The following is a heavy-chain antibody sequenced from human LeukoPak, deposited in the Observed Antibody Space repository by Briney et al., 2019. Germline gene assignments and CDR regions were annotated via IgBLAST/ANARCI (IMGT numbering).Heavy chain of an antibody. CDR1: GGSISSGGYY. CDR2: IYYSGST. D-gene: IGHD6-13*01. Sequence: SETLSLTCTVSGGSISSGGYYWSWIRQHPGKGLEWIGYIYYSGSTYYNPSLKSRVTISVDTSKNQFSLKLSSVTAADTAVYYCARSSSWSSQNWVDPRGQGTLVTVSS. J-gene: IGHJ5*02. CDR3: ARSSSWSSQNWVDP. V-gene: IGHV4-31*03.